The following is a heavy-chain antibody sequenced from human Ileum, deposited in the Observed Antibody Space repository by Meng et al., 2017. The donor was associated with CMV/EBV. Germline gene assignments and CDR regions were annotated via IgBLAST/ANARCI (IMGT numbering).Heavy chain of an antibody. V-gene: IGHV3-74*01. Sequence: ASGFTFSNYWRHWVRLVPGKGLVWVSRINPDGSTTNYADSVKGRFTISRDNAKNTVYLQLNSLRADDTAVYYCARGGSDSPRGHDYWGQGTLVTVSS. D-gene: IGHD2-15*01. CDR3: ARGGSDSPRGHDY. CDR2: INPDGSTT. J-gene: IGHJ4*02. CDR1: GFTFSNYW.